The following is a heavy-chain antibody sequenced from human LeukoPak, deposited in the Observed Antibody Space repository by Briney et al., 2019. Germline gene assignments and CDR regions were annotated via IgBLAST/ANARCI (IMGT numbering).Heavy chain of an antibody. J-gene: IGHJ4*02. Sequence: GGSLRLSCAASGFTFSSYGMHWVRQAPGKGLEGVAFIRYDGSNKYYADSVKGRFTISRDNSKNTLYLQMNSLRAEDTAVYYCAKDVYYYDSSGLSVDYWGQGTLVTVSS. CDR3: AKDVYYYDSSGLSVDY. D-gene: IGHD3-22*01. CDR2: IRYDGSNK. V-gene: IGHV3-30*02. CDR1: GFTFSSYG.